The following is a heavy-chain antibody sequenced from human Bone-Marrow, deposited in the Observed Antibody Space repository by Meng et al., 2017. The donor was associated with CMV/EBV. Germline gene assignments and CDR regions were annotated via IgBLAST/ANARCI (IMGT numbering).Heavy chain of an antibody. V-gene: IGHV4-39*07. CDR3: ARDFGDFWSGYHSYYYYGMDV. D-gene: IGHD3-3*01. CDR1: GGSISSPSYY. Sequence: SETLSLTCTVSGGSISSPSYYWGWIRQPPGKGLEWIGSIYYSGSTYYNPSLKSRVTISVDTSKNQFSLKLSSVTAADTAVYYCARDFGDFWSGYHSYYYYGMDVWGQGTTVAVSS. J-gene: IGHJ6*02. CDR2: IYYSGST.